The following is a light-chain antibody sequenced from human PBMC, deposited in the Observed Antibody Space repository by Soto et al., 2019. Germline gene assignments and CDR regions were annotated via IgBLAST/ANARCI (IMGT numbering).Light chain of an antibody. Sequence: EVVLTQSPATLSLSPRERATLSCRASESVSYYLSWYQQKPGQAPRLVMFDVSNRATGIPARFSGSGSGTDFTLTISSQEPDDFGVYYRQQRSNWPPSITFGQGTRLDIK. J-gene: IGKJ5*01. CDR1: ESVSYY. CDR2: DVS. V-gene: IGKV3-11*01. CDR3: QQRSNWPPSIT.